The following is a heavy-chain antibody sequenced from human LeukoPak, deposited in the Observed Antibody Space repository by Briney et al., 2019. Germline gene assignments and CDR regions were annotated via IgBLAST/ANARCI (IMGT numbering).Heavy chain of an antibody. D-gene: IGHD1-26*01. CDR1: GGTFSSYA. J-gene: IGHJ4*02. Sequence: SVKVSCKASGGTFSSYAISWVRQAPGQGLEWMGGIIPIFGTANYAQKFQGRVTITADKSTSTAYMELSSLRSEDTTVYYCARSGELHNTDFDYWGQGTLVTVSS. V-gene: IGHV1-69*06. CDR3: ARSGELHNTDFDY. CDR2: IIPIFGTA.